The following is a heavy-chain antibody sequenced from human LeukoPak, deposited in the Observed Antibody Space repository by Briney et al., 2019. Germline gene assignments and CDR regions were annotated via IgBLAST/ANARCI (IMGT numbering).Heavy chain of an antibody. CDR3: ARGDFLYDSSGYYIDY. V-gene: IGHV4-34*01. D-gene: IGHD3-22*01. CDR2: INHSGST. Sequence: SSETLSLTCAVCGGSFSGYYWSWIRQPPGKGLEWIGEINHSGSTNYNPSLKSRVTISVDTSKNQFSLKLSSVTAADTAVYYCARGDFLYDSSGYYIDYWGQGTLVTVSS. J-gene: IGHJ4*02. CDR1: GGSFSGYY.